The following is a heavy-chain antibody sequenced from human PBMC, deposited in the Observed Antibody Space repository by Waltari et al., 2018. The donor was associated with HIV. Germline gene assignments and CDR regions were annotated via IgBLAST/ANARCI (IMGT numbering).Heavy chain of an antibody. V-gene: IGHV4-34*01. D-gene: IGHD3-22*01. CDR2: INHSGST. CDR3: ARAMNYYDSSGYGGVYYFDY. Sequence: QVQLQQWGAGLLKPSETLSLTCAVYGGSFSGYYWSWIRQPPGKGLEWIGEINHSGSTNYNPSLKSRVTISVDTSKNQFSLKLSSVTAADTAVYYCARAMNYYDSSGYGGVYYFDYWGQGTLVTVSS. CDR1: GGSFSGYY. J-gene: IGHJ4*02.